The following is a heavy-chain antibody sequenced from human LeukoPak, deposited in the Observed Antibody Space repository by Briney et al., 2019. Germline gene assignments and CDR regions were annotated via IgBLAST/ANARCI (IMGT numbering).Heavy chain of an antibody. CDR1: GGSFSGYY. CDR3: ARRRGARGFDY. CDR2: INHSGST. Sequence: PSETLSLTCAVYGGSFSGYYWSWIRQPPGKGLEWIGEINHSGSTNYNPSLKSRVTISVDTSKNQFSLKLSSVTAADTAVYYCARRRGARGFDYWGQGTLVTVSS. J-gene: IGHJ4*02. V-gene: IGHV4-34*01.